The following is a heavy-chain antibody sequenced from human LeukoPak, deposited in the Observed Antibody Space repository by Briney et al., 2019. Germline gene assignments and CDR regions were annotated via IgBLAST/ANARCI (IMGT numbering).Heavy chain of an antibody. Sequence: TGGSLRLSCAPSGFTFDDYAMHWVRQAPGKGLEWVSLISGDGGSTYYADSVKGRFTISRDNSKNSLYLQMNSLRTEDTALYYCAKDPIYSSGWYSFDYWGQGTLVTVSS. CDR1: GFTFDDYA. D-gene: IGHD6-19*01. V-gene: IGHV3-43*02. J-gene: IGHJ4*02. CDR2: ISGDGGST. CDR3: AKDPIYSSGWYSFDY.